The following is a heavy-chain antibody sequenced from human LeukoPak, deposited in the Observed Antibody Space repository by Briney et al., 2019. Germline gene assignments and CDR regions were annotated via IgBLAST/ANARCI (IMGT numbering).Heavy chain of an antibody. D-gene: IGHD3-22*01. Sequence: GESLKISCKGSGYSFTSYWIGWVRQVPGKGLEWMGIIYPGDSDTRYSPSFQGQVTISADKSISTAYLQWSSLKASDTAMYYCARHFYYDSSGHSILDAFDIWGQGTMVTVSS. CDR1: GYSFTSYW. V-gene: IGHV5-51*01. J-gene: IGHJ3*02. CDR2: IYPGDSDT. CDR3: ARHFYYDSSGHSILDAFDI.